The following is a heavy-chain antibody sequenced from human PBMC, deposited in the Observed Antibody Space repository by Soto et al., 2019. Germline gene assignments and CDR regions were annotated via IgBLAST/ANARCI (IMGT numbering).Heavy chain of an antibody. Sequence: SETLSLTCTVSGGSISSSIYYWGWIRQPPGKGLEWIGSIYYSGSTYYNPSLKSRVTISVDTSKNQFSLKLSSVTAADTAVYYCARHFRMTTVTNFDYWGQGTLVTVSS. CDR1: GGSISSSIYY. D-gene: IGHD4-17*01. J-gene: IGHJ4*02. CDR3: ARHFRMTTVTNFDY. CDR2: IYYSGST. V-gene: IGHV4-39*01.